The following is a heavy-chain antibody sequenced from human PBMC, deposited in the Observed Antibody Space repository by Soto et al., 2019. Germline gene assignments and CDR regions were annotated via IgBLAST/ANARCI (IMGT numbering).Heavy chain of an antibody. CDR3: ARDFGYSSGWYVC. J-gene: IGHJ4*02. CDR1: GGTFSSYA. CDR2: IIPIFGTA. Sequence: SVKVSCKASGGTFSSYAISWVRQAPGQGLEWMGGIIPIFGTANYAQKFQGRVTITADESTSTAYMELSSLRSEDTAVYYCARDFGYSSGWYVCWGQGTLVTVSS. V-gene: IGHV1-69*13. D-gene: IGHD6-19*01.